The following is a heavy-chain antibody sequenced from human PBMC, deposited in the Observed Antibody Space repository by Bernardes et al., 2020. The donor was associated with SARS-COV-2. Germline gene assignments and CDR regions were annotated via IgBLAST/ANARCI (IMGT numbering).Heavy chain of an antibody. CDR3: ARSGRGRTGDHSPPEGV. J-gene: IGHJ6*02. D-gene: IGHD2-21*01. CDR1: NGSIGSYY. Sequence: SETLSLTCTVSNGSIGSYYWSWIRQPPGKGLEWIGYIYNSGNTNYNPSLKSRVIISVDTTKNQFSLKLSSVTAADTAAYYCARSGRGRTGDHSPPEGVWGQGTTVTVSS. V-gene: IGHV4-59*01. CDR2: IYNSGNT.